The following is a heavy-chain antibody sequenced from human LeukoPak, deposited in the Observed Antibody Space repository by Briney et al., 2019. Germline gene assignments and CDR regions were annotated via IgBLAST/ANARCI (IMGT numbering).Heavy chain of an antibody. Sequence: GGSLRLSCAASGFTFSSYDMHWVRQATGKGLEWVSAIGSAGDTYYPGSVKGRFTISRENAKNFLYLQMNSLRAGDTAVYYCARGLYSSSWYGDYYYYGMDVWGQGTTVTVSS. D-gene: IGHD6-13*01. CDR1: GFTFSSYD. J-gene: IGHJ6*02. V-gene: IGHV3-13*01. CDR2: IGSAGDT. CDR3: ARGLYSSSWYGDYYYYGMDV.